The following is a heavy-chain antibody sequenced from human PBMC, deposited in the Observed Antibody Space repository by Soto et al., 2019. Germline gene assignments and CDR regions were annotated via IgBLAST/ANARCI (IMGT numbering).Heavy chain of an antibody. CDR3: ARVGTYYYDSSGPCFDY. D-gene: IGHD3-22*01. J-gene: IGHJ4*02. Sequence: VKVSCKASGYTFTSYGISWVRRAPGQGLEWMGWISAYNGNTNYAQKLQGRVTMTTDTSTSTAYMELRSLRSDDTAVYYCARVGTYYYDSSGPCFDYWGQGTLVTVS. CDR2: ISAYNGNT. V-gene: IGHV1-18*01. CDR1: GYTFTSYG.